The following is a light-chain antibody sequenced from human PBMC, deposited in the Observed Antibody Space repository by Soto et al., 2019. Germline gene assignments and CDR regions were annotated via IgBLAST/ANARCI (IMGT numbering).Light chain of an antibody. V-gene: IGKV1-6*01. Sequence: AIQLTQSPSSLSASVGDRVTITCRASQAIRTALGWYQQKPGKVPKLLIYAASILQSGVPSRFSGSGSGTDFTLTISSLQPEDFATYYCLLDFRYFWAFGQGTKLDIK. J-gene: IGKJ1*01. CDR3: LLDFRYFWA. CDR2: AAS. CDR1: QAIRTA.